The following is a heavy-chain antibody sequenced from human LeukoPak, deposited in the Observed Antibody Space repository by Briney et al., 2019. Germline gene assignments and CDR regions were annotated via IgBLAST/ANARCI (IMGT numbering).Heavy chain of an antibody. Sequence: GASVKVSCKASGYTFTGYYMHWVRQAPGQGLEWMGWINPNSGGTNYAQRFQGRVTMTRDTSISTAYMELSRLRSDDTAVYYCARDYDFWSGYYIFDYWGQGTLVTVSS. J-gene: IGHJ4*02. V-gene: IGHV1-2*02. CDR1: GYTFTGYY. D-gene: IGHD3-3*01. CDR3: ARDYDFWSGYYIFDY. CDR2: INPNSGGT.